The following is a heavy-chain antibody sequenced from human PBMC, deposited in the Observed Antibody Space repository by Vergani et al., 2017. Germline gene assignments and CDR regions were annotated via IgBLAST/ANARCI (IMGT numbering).Heavy chain of an antibody. CDR3: ARAAAGPAQRNWFDP. CDR2: IYYSGST. Sequence: QVQLQESGPGLVKPSQTLSLTCTVSGGSISSGSYYWSWIRQPAGKGLEWIGYIYYSGSTNYNPSLKSRVTISVDTSKNQFSLRLSSVTAADTAVYYCARAAAGPAQRNWFDPWGQGTLVTVSS. J-gene: IGHJ5*02. D-gene: IGHD6-13*01. V-gene: IGHV4-61*10. CDR1: GGSISSGSYY.